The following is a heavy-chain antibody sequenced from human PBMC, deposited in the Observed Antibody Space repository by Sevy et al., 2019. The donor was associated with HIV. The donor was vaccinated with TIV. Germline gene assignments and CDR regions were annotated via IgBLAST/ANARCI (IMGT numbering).Heavy chain of an antibody. V-gene: IGHV3-53*01. CDR1: GFTVSSNY. Sequence: GGSLRLSCAASGFTVSSNYMSWVRQAPGKGLEWVSVIYSGGSKYYADSVKGRFTISRDNSKNKLYLQMNSLRAEDTAVYYCARDSGLWFGESFGYYGMDVWGQGTTVTVSS. D-gene: IGHD3-10*01. CDR2: IYSGGSK. J-gene: IGHJ6*02. CDR3: ARDSGLWFGESFGYYGMDV.